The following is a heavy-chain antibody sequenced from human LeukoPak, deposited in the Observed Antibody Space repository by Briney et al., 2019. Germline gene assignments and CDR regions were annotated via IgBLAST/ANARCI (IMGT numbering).Heavy chain of an antibody. J-gene: IGHJ4*02. Sequence: GGSLRLSCAASGFTFSSYWMSWVRQAPGKGLEWVSAISGSGGSTYYADSVKGRFTISRDNSKNTLYLQMNSLRAEDTAVYYCAKTRRIAAANPPFDYWGQGTLVTVSS. CDR1: GFTFSSYW. CDR3: AKTRRIAAANPPFDY. D-gene: IGHD6-13*01. V-gene: IGHV3-23*01. CDR2: ISGSGGST.